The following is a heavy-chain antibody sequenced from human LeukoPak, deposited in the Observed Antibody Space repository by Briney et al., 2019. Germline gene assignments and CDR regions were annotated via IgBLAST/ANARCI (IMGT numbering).Heavy chain of an antibody. D-gene: IGHD5-18*01. CDR3: VRHTAMVTLGGDFDY. Sequence: SVKVSCKASGGTFSSYAISWVRQAPGQGLEWMGGIIPIFGTANYAQKFQGRVTITADESTSTAYMELSSLRSEDTAVYYCVRHTAMVTLGGDFDYWGQGTLVTVSS. V-gene: IGHV1-69*13. CDR2: IIPIFGTA. CDR1: GGTFSSYA. J-gene: IGHJ4*02.